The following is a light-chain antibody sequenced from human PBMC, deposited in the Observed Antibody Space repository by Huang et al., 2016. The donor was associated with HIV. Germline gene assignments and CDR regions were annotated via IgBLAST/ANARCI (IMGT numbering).Light chain of an antibody. J-gene: IGKJ1*01. CDR1: QSVSSN. CDR3: QQYNNWPRT. Sequence: EIVMTQSPATLSGSPGERATLSCRASQSVSSNLAWYQQNPGQAHRLLIYGASTRATGVPARFSGSGSGTEFTLTISSLQSEDFAVYYCQQYNNWPRTFGQGTKVEIK. V-gene: IGKV3-15*01. CDR2: GAS.